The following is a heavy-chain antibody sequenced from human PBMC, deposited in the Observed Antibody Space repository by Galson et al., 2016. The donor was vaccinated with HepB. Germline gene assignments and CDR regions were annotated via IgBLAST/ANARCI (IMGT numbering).Heavy chain of an antibody. D-gene: IGHD2-15*01. CDR3: AKAGYCSYVTCPLEY. CDR1: GFTFSDYY. V-gene: IGHV3-23*01. J-gene: IGHJ4*02. Sequence: SLRLSCAASGFTFSDYYMSWIRQAPGMGLEWVSVISDSDDRTYYADSVKGRLTISRDNSKRTLYLQMDSLRAEDTAIYYCAKAGYCSYVTCPLEYWGQGTLVTVSS. CDR2: ISDSDDRT.